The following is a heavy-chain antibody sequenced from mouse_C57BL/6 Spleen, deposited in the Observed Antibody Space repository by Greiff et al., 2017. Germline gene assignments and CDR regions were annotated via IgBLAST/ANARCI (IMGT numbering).Heavy chain of an antibody. CDR2: INYDGSST. CDR3: ARDDDYDGYWYFDV. Sequence: DVKLVESEGGLVQPGSSMKLSCTASGFTFSDYYMAWVRQVPEKGLEWVANINYDGSSTYYLDSLKSRFIISRDNAKNILYLQMSSLKSEDTATYYCARDDDYDGYWYFDVWGTGTTVTVSS. CDR1: GFTFSDYY. V-gene: IGHV5-16*01. D-gene: IGHD2-4*01. J-gene: IGHJ1*03.